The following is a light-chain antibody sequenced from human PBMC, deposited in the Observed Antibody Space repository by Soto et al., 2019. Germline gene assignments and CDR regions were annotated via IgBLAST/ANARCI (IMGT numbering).Light chain of an antibody. CDR1: QSVSSSY. CDR2: DAS. CDR3: QQYSYSPPWT. Sequence: EIVLTQFPATLSLSPGERATLSCRASQSVSSSYLAWYQQKPGQAPRLLIYDASNRATGIPDRFSGSGSGTDFTLTISRLEPEDSAVSYCQQYSYSPPWTFGQGTKVDIK. J-gene: IGKJ1*01. V-gene: IGKV3-20*01.